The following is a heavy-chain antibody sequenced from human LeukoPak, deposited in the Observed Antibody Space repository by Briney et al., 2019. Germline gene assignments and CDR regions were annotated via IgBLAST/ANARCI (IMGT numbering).Heavy chain of an antibody. CDR2: IKQDGSEK. V-gene: IGHV3-7*03. Sequence: GGSLRLSCVVSGFTFSESWMSWVRQAPGKGLEWVANIKQDGSEKYYVDSVKGRFTISRDNAKNSLYLQMNSLRAEDTAVYYCAGMVRGKIDYWGQGTLVTVSS. CDR3: AGMVRGKIDY. J-gene: IGHJ4*02. CDR1: GFTFSESW. D-gene: IGHD3-10*01.